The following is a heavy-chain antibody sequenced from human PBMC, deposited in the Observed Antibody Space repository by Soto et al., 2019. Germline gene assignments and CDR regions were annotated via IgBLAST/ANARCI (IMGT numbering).Heavy chain of an antibody. CDR3: ARESGIAAAGDAFDI. V-gene: IGHV3-21*01. Sequence: EVQLVESGGGLVKPGGSLRLSCAASGFTFSSYSMNWVRQAPGKGLEWVSSISSSSSYIYYADSVKGRFTISRDNAKNSLYLQMNSLRAEDTAVYYCARESGIAAAGDAFDIWGQGTMVTVSS. CDR2: ISSSSSYI. J-gene: IGHJ3*02. D-gene: IGHD6-13*01. CDR1: GFTFSSYS.